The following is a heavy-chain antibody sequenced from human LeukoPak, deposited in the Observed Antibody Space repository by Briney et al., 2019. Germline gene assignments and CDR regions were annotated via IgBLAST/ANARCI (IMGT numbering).Heavy chain of an antibody. J-gene: IGHJ5*02. CDR1: DGSIKSYY. D-gene: IGHD3-3*01. CDR3: ARATERGDDFWSGNWFDP. CDR2: RYYSGST. Sequence: PSETLSLTCTVSDGSIKSYYWSWIRQPPGKGLEWIGYRYYSGSTNYNPSLISRVTISVDTSKNQFSLKLSSVTAADTAVYYCARATERGDDFWSGNWFDPWGQGTLVTVSS. V-gene: IGHV4-59*08.